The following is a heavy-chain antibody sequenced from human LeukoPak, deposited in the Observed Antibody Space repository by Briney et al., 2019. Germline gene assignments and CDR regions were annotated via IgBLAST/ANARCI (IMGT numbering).Heavy chain of an antibody. CDR3: ARDWALGYCTTTGCYTAFDY. D-gene: IGHD2-2*02. CDR1: GDSISTYS. V-gene: IGHV4-4*07. Sequence: SETLSLTCTVSGDSISTYSWSWLRQPAGKGLEWIGRIYTSGSTNYNPSLQSRVSMSVDTSRNQFSLKLSSVTAADTAVYFCARDWALGYCTTTGCYTAFDYWGQGTLVTVSS. J-gene: IGHJ4*02. CDR2: IYTSGST.